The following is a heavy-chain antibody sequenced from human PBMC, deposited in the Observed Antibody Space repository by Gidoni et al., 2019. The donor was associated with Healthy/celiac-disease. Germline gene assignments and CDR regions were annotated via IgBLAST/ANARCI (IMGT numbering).Heavy chain of an antibody. V-gene: IGHV3-33*01. D-gene: IGHD3-22*01. CDR1: GFTFSSYG. Sequence: GVVQPGRSLRLSCAASGFTFSSYGMHWVRQAPGKGLEWVAVIWYDGSNKYYADSVKGRFTISRDNSKNTLYLQMNSLRAEDTAVYYCARDGPRPYYYDSSGYCDYWGQGTLVTVSS. CDR3: ARDGPRPYYYDSSGYCDY. CDR2: IWYDGSNK. J-gene: IGHJ4*02.